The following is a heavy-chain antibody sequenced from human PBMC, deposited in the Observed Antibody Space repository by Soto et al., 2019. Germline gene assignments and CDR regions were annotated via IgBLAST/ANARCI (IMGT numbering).Heavy chain of an antibody. CDR3: ARRGSGYYDSSGSRNWFDP. D-gene: IGHD3-22*01. Sequence: GESLKISCKGSGYSFTSYWIGWVRQMPGKGLEWMGIIYPGDSDTRYSPSFQGQVTISADKSISTAYLQWSSLKASDTAMYYCARRGSGYYDSSGSRNWFDPWGQGTLLTVSS. V-gene: IGHV5-51*01. CDR2: IYPGDSDT. J-gene: IGHJ5*02. CDR1: GYSFTSYW.